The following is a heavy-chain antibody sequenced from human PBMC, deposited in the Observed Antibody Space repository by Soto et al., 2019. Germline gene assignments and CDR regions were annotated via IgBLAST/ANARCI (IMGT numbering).Heavy chain of an antibody. CDR2: IWHDGVLK. D-gene: IGHD6-19*01. CDR1: GFTLSRYA. V-gene: IGHV3-33*01. CDR3: AREVVSNGWYFRVDY. J-gene: IGHJ4*02. Sequence: GGSLRLSCAASGFTLSRYAMHWVRQAPGKGLEWVAVIWHDGVLKYYADSVKGRFTISRDNSQNTLDLQMNSLRVEDTAVYHCAREVVSNGWYFRVDYWGQGTLVTVSS.